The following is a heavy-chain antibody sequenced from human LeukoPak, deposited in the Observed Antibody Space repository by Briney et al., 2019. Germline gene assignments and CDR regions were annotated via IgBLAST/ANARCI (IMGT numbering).Heavy chain of an antibody. CDR1: GFTFSSYE. CDR2: ISSIGSTI. CDR3: ARDRYYDSSGYPY. J-gene: IGHJ4*02. V-gene: IGHV3-48*03. Sequence: PGGSLRLSCAASGFTFSSYEMNWVRQAPGKGLEWVSYISSIGSTIYYADSVKGRFTISRDNAKNSLYLQMNSLRAEDTAVYYCARDRYYDSSGYPYWGQGTLVTVSS. D-gene: IGHD3-22*01.